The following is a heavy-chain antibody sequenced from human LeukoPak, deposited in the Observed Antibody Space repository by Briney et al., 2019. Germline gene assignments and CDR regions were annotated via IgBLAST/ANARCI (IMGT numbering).Heavy chain of an antibody. CDR2: ISYDGVNE. CDR1: GFTFRNYG. Sequence: GGSLRLSCEVSGFTFRNYGMNWVRQAPGKGLEWVAVISYDGVNEYYVDSVKGRFTISRDNSKNSLYLQMESLTIEDTAVYYCATGRVDYGDYGVVKHWGQGTLVTVSS. J-gene: IGHJ1*01. V-gene: IGHV3-30*03. CDR3: ATGRVDYGDYGVVKH. D-gene: IGHD4-17*01.